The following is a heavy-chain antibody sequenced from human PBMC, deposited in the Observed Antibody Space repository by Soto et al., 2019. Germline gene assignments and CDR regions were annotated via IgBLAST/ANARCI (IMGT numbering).Heavy chain of an antibody. Sequence: SVKVSCKASGGTFSSYAISWVRQAPGQGLEWMGGIIPIFGTANYAQKFQGRVTITADESTSTAYMELSSLRSEDTAVYYCARVTYYYDSSGYYLDYWGQGTLVTVSS. V-gene: IGHV1-69*13. CDR2: IIPIFGTA. J-gene: IGHJ4*02. CDR1: GGTFSSYA. D-gene: IGHD3-22*01. CDR3: ARVTYYYDSSGYYLDY.